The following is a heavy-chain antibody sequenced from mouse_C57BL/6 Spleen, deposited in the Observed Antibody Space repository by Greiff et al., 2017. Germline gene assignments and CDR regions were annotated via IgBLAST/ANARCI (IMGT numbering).Heavy chain of an antibody. CDR1: GYTFTSYW. J-gene: IGHJ4*01. CDR3: ALYYSNPHYYAMDY. Sequence: QVQLQQPGAELVKPGASVKLSCKASGYTFTSYWMHWVKQRPGQGLEWIGMIHPNSGSTNYNEKFKSKATLTVDKSSSTAYMQLSSLTSEDSAVYYCALYYSNPHYYAMDYWGQGTSVTVSS. V-gene: IGHV1-64*01. D-gene: IGHD2-5*01. CDR2: IHPNSGST.